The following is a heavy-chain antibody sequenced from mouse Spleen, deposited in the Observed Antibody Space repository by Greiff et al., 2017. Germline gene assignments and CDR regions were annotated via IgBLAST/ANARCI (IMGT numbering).Heavy chain of an antibody. Sequence: VESGGGLVKPGGSLKLSRAASGFTFSDYGMHWVRQAPEKGPEWVAYISSGSSTIYYADTVKGRFTISRDNAKNTLFLQMTSLRSEDAAMYYCARELRLRFAYWGQGTLVTVSA. D-gene: IGHD1-2*01. CDR1: GFTFSDYG. V-gene: IGHV5-17*01. CDR3: ARELRLRFAY. J-gene: IGHJ3*01. CDR2: ISSGSSTI.